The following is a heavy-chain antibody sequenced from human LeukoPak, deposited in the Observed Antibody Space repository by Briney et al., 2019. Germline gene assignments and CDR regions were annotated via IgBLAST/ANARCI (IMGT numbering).Heavy chain of an antibody. Sequence: SETLSLTCAVYGGYFSGYYWSWIRQPPGKGLECIGEINHSGSTNYNPSLKSRVTISVDTSKNQFSLKLSSVTAADTAVYYCARHFLRSSGYFKAGYFDYWGQGTLVTVSS. D-gene: IGHD3-22*01. V-gene: IGHV4-34*01. CDR2: INHSGST. CDR1: GGYFSGYY. CDR3: ARHFLRSSGYFKAGYFDY. J-gene: IGHJ4*02.